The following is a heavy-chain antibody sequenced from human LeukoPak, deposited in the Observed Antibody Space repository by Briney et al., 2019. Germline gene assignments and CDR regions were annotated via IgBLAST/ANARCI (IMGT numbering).Heavy chain of an antibody. J-gene: IGHJ5*02. V-gene: IGHV4-34*01. D-gene: IGHD5-24*01. CDR1: GGSFSGYY. CDR3: ARDGEGGFDP. Sequence: SETLSLTCAVYGGSFSGYYWNWIRQSPGKGLEWIGDINHSGSTDYTSSLKSRVTISVDTSKNQFSLNLSSVTAADTGVYYCARDGEGGFDPWGQGTLVTVSS. CDR2: INHSGST.